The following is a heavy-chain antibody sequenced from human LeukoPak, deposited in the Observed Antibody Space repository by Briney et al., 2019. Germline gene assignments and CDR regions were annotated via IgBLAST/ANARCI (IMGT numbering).Heavy chain of an antibody. J-gene: IGHJ5*02. CDR1: GGSISSYY. Sequence: SETLSLTCTVSGGSISSYYWSWIRQPPGKGLEWIGYIYYSGSTNYNPSLKSRVTISVDTSKNQFSLKLSSVTAADTAVYYCARRMVRGVIFWFDPWGQGTLVTVSS. CDR3: ARRMVRGVIFWFDP. D-gene: IGHD3-10*01. CDR2: IYYSGST. V-gene: IGHV4-59*01.